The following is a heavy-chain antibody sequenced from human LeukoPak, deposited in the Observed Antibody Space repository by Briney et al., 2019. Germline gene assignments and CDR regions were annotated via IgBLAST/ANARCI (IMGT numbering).Heavy chain of an antibody. Sequence: SVKVSCKASGGTFSSYAISWVRQAPGQGLEWVGGIIPIFGTANYAQKSQGRVTITADESTSTAYMELSSLRSEDTAVYYCARAPPLGVYSSGWYWFDPWGQGTLVTVSS. CDR3: ARAPPLGVYSSGWYWFDP. V-gene: IGHV1-69*13. CDR1: GGTFSSYA. D-gene: IGHD6-19*01. CDR2: IIPIFGTA. J-gene: IGHJ5*02.